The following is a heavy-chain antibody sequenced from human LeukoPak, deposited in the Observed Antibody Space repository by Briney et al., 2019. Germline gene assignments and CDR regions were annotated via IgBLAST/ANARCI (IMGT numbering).Heavy chain of an antibody. CDR3: ARGAAGCYSPSVEFDY. D-gene: IGHD4-11*01. CDR2: IRAYNGDT. J-gene: IGHJ4*02. CDR1: GYTFTNYG. Sequence: ASVKVSCKASGYTFTNYGISWVRQAPGQGLEWMGWIRAYNGDTKYAQTLQGRVTMTTDTSTTTAYMELRSLRSDDTAVYYCARGAAGCYSPSVEFDYWGQGTLVTVSS. V-gene: IGHV1-18*01.